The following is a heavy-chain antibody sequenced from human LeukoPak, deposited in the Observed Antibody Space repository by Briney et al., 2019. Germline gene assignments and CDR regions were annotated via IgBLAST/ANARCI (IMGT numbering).Heavy chain of an antibody. D-gene: IGHD3-9*01. Sequence: GRSLRLSCAASGFTFSSYAMHWVRQAPGKGLEWVTVISYDGSNEYYADSVKGRFTISRDNSKNTLCLQMNNLRAEDTAVYYCARGLVRSGYYFDYWGQGTLVTVSS. CDR2: ISYDGSNE. J-gene: IGHJ4*02. V-gene: IGHV3-30-3*01. CDR3: ARGLVRSGYYFDY. CDR1: GFTFSSYA.